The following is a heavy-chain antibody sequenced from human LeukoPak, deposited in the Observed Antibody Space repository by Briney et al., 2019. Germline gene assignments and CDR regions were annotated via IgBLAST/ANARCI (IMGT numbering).Heavy chain of an antibody. J-gene: IGHJ4*02. CDR3: TTSVPWYTEVVNDY. V-gene: IGHV4-59*01. CDR2: IYYSGST. Sequence: SETLSLTCTVSGGSISSYYWSWIRQPPGKGLEWIGYIYYSGSTNYNPSLKSRVTISVDTSKNQFSLKLSSVTAADTAVYYCTTSVPWYTEVVNDYWGQGTLVTVSS. CDR1: GGSISSYY. D-gene: IGHD6-13*01.